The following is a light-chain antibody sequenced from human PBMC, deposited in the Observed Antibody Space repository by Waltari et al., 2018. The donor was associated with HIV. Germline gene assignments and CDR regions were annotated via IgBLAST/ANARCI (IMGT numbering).Light chain of an antibody. Sequence: QPVLTQPPSASGTPGQRVIISCSGSSSNIGRHAVSWYQHLPGVTPTLLIFGNNQRSSGGPYRFSGSKSATAASLAISGLRSVDEADYSCAAWDDSLDGPVFGGGTKLTVL. CDR2: GNN. CDR1: SSNIGRHA. CDR3: AAWDDSLDGPV. V-gene: IGLV1-44*01. J-gene: IGLJ2*01.